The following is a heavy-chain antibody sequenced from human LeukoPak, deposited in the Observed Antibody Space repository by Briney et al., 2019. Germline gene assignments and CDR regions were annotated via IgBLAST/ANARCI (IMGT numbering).Heavy chain of an antibody. CDR1: GFTFSSYS. J-gene: IGHJ4*02. Sequence: PGGSLRLSCAASGFTFSSYSMNWVRQAPGKGLEWVSSISSSSYIYYADSVKGRFTISRDNAKNSLYLQMNSLRAEDTAVYYCAREAWYNPFTVDYWGQGTLVTVSS. CDR2: ISSSSYI. V-gene: IGHV3-21*01. CDR3: AREAWYNPFTVDY. D-gene: IGHD1-1*01.